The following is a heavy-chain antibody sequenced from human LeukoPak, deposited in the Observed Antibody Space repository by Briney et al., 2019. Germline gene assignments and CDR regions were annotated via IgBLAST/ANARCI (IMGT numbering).Heavy chain of an antibody. CDR2: IYTSGST. D-gene: IGHD3-10*01. CDR1: GGSISSGSYY. Sequence: SQTLSLTCTVSGGSISSGSYYWSWIRQPAGKGLEWIGRIYTSGSTNYNPSLKSRVTISVDTSKNQFSLKLSFVTAADTAVYYCARGSAAYNYWGQGTLVTVSS. V-gene: IGHV4-61*02. CDR3: ARGSAAYNY. J-gene: IGHJ4*02.